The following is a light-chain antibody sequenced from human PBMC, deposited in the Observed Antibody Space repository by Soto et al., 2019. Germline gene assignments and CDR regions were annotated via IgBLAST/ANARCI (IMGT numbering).Light chain of an antibody. V-gene: IGKV3-20*01. J-gene: IGKJ2*01. CDR3: QHYDSSPYT. CDR2: DAS. Sequence: EIVLTQSPGTLSLSPGERTTLSCRASQGVSSYLAWYQQKPGQAPRLLIYDASSRATGIPDRFSGSGSGTDFTLTISRLEPEDFALHYCQHYDSSPYTFGQGTKVDIK. CDR1: QGVSSY.